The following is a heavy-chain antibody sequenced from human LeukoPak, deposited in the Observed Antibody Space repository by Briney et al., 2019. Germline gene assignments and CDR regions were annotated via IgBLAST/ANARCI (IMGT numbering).Heavy chain of an antibody. J-gene: IGHJ4*02. V-gene: IGHV3-48*01. Sequence: GGSLRLSCAASGLIFSHYNMNWVRQAPGKGLEWISYISSSSDTIYYTDSVKGRFTISRDNARNSLYLQMNSLRAEDTAVYYCATDTYSLEDDXWGQGILVTVS. CDR3: ATDTYSLEDDX. CDR1: GLIFSHYN. D-gene: IGHD2-15*01. CDR2: ISSSSDTI.